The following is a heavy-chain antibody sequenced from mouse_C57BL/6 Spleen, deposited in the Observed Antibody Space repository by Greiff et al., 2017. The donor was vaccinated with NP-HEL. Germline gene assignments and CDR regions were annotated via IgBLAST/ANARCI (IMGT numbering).Heavy chain of an antibody. V-gene: IGHV1-80*01. Sequence: VQLQQSGAELVKPGASVKISCKASGYAFSSYGLNWVQRGPGKGLEWIGQIYPGDGDTNYDVKFKGKGTLTADKSSSTAYMQLSSLTSEDSAVYFCARASYGSSSWFAYWGQGTLVTVSA. CDR3: ARASYGSSSWFAY. CDR2: IYPGDGDT. J-gene: IGHJ3*01. CDR1: GYAFSSYG. D-gene: IGHD1-1*01.